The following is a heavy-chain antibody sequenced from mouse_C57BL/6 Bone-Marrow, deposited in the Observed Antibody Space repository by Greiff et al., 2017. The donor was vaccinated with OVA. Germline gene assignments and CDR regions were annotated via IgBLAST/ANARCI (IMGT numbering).Heavy chain of an antibody. CDR3: ARWGGRYAMDY. V-gene: IGHV5-6*01. CDR1: GFTFSSYG. J-gene: IGHJ4*01. Sequence: EVQVVESGGDLVKPGGSLKLSCAASGFTFSSYGMSWVRQTPDKRLEWVATISSGGSYTYYPDSVKGRFTISRDNAKNTLYLQMSSLKSEDTAMYYCARWGGRYAMDYWGQGTSVTVSS. CDR2: ISSGGSYT.